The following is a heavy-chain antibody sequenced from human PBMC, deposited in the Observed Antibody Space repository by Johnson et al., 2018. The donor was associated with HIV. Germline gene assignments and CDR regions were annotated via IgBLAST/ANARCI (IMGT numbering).Heavy chain of an antibody. CDR3: ARGRITMIVVDLRGGGFDI. CDR1: GFTVSSNY. V-gene: IGHV3-13*05. J-gene: IGHJ3*02. CDR2: IGAAGDP. D-gene: IGHD3-22*01. Sequence: MQLVESGGGVVRPGGSLRPSCAASGFTVSSNYMSWVRQALGKGLEWVSGIGAAGDPYYPASVKGRSTTSRVNANNSLYLQMNSLRAEDTAVDYCARGRITMIVVDLRGGGFDIWGQGTMVTVSS.